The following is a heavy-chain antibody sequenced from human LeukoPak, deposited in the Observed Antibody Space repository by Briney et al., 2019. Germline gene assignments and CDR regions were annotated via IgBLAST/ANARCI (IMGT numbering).Heavy chain of an antibody. V-gene: IGHV1-69*05. Sequence: SVKVSCKASGGTFSSYAIGWVRQAPGQGLEWMGGIIPILHSPNYAQRFQGRVTITTDESTRTAYMELSSLRSEDTALYYCARGPYYYDSSGYSHFDYWGQGTLVTVSS. CDR1: GGTFSSYA. D-gene: IGHD3-22*01. J-gene: IGHJ4*02. CDR2: IIPILHSP. CDR3: ARGPYYYDSSGYSHFDY.